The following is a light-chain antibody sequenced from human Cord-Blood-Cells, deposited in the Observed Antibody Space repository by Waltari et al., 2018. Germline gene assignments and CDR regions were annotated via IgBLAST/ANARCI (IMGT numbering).Light chain of an antibody. CDR3: MQALQTPRT. V-gene: IGKV2-28*01. J-gene: IGKJ3*01. CDR1: QSLLHSNGYNY. CDR2: LGS. Sequence: DIVMTQSPLSLPVTHGEPASISCRSSQSLLHSNGYNYLDWYLQKPGQSPQLLIYLGSNRASGVPDRFSGSGSGTDFTLKISRGEAEDVGVYYCMQALQTPRTFGPGTKVDIK.